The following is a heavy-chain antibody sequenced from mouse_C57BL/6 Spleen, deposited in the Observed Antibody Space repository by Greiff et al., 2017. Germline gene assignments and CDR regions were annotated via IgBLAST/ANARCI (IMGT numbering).Heavy chain of an antibody. V-gene: IGHV14-2*01. CDR2: IDPEDGET. D-gene: IGHD2-4*01. Sequence: VQLQQSGAELVKPGASVKLSCTASGFNIKDYYMHWVKQRTEQGLEWIGRIDPEDGETKYAPKFQGKATITADTSSNTAYLQLSSLTSEDTAVYYCARGHYDYDGEGRYYAMDYWGQGTSVTVSS. J-gene: IGHJ4*01. CDR3: ARGHYDYDGEGRYYAMDY. CDR1: GFNIKDYY.